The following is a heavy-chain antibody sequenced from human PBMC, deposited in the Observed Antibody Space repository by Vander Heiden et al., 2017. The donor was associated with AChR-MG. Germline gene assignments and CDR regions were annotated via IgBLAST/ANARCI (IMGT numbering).Heavy chain of an antibody. CDR3: AKDYSSGWTVVDY. Sequence: EVQLVESGGGLVQPGRSLTLSCAASGFDFDDYAMHWVREAPGKGLEWVSGISWNSGNIGYADSGKGRFTISRDSAKNSLYLQMNSLRAEDTAFYDCAKDYSSGWTVVDYWGQGTLVTVS. J-gene: IGHJ4*02. V-gene: IGHV3-9*01. CDR2: ISWNSGNI. CDR1: GFDFDDYA. D-gene: IGHD6-19*01.